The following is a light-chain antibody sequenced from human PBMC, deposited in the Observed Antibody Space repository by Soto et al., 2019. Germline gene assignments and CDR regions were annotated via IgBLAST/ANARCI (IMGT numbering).Light chain of an antibody. Sequence: QSALTQPGSASGADGEAGSITSTGSSRDVGGYNYVAWYQQHPGKAPKLVIYEVRKRPSGGPDRFSGSKSGNTASLTVSGLPAEDEAAYYCSSYTGPNTFGAFGPVTKVPVL. CDR1: SRDVGGYNY. CDR2: EVR. CDR3: SSYTGPNTFGA. J-gene: IGLJ1*01. V-gene: IGLV2-8*01.